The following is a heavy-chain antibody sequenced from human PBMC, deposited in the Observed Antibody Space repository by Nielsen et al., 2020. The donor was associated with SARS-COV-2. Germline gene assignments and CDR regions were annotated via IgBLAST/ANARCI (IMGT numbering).Heavy chain of an antibody. CDR1: GFTFSNAW. V-gene: IGHV3-15*01. CDR2: IKSKTDGGTT. Sequence: GESLKISCAASGFTFSNAWMSWVRQAPGKGLEWVGRIKSKTDGGTTDYAAPVKGRFTISRDDSKNTLYLQMNSLKTEDTAVYYCTTDYYGSGSQDAFDIWGRGTMVTVSS. CDR3: TTDYYGSGSQDAFDI. J-gene: IGHJ3*02. D-gene: IGHD3-10*01.